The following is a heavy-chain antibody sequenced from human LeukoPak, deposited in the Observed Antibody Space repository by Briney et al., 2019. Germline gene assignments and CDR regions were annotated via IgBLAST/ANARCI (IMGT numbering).Heavy chain of an antibody. J-gene: IGHJ4*02. Sequence: ASVKVPCKASGYTFTSYGISWVRQAPGQGLEWMGWISAYNGNTNYAQKLQGRVTMTTDTSTSTAYMELRSLRSDDTAVYYCARGYDYYDSSGYYYFDYWGQGTLVTVSS. CDR1: GYTFTSYG. CDR3: ARGYDYYDSSGYYYFDY. CDR2: ISAYNGNT. D-gene: IGHD3-22*01. V-gene: IGHV1-18*01.